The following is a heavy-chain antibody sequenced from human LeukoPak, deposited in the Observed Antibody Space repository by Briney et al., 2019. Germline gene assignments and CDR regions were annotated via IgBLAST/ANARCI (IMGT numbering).Heavy chain of an antibody. CDR3: ARHSSSWSGHVIDY. Sequence: SETLSPTCTVSGGSISSYYWSWIRQPPGKGLEWIGYIYYSGSTNYNPSLKSRVTISVDTSKNQFSLKLSSVTAADTAVYYCARHSSSWSGHVIDYWGQGTLVTVSS. D-gene: IGHD6-13*01. J-gene: IGHJ4*02. CDR2: IYYSGST. CDR1: GGSISSYY. V-gene: IGHV4-59*08.